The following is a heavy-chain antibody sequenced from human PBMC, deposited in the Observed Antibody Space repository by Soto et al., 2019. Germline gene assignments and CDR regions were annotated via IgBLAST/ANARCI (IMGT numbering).Heavy chain of an antibody. J-gene: IGHJ4*02. V-gene: IGHV3-21*01. CDR2: ISSSSSYI. CDR1: GFTFSSYS. CDR3: ASLITISLATFDY. D-gene: IGHD3-3*01. Sequence: GGSLRLSCAASGFTFSSYSMNWVRQAPGKGLEWVSSISSSSSYIYYADSVKGRFTISRDNAKNSLYLQMNSLRAEDTAVYYCASLITISLATFDYWGQGTLVTVSS.